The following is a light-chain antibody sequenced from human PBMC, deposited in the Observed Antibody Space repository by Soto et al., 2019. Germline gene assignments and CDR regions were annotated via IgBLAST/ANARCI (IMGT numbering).Light chain of an antibody. V-gene: IGKV1-27*01. J-gene: IGKJ3*01. CDR1: QGISNY. Sequence: DIQMTQSPSSLSASVGDRVTITCRASQGISNYLAWYQQKPGKVPKLLIYAASTLESGVTSRFSASGSGTDFTITISSLQPEDVATYYWQKYNSAPLTFGPGTKVDIK. CDR3: QKYNSAPLT. CDR2: AAS.